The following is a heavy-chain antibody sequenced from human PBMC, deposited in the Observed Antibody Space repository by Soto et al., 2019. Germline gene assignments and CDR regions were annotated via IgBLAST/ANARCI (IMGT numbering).Heavy chain of an antibody. V-gene: IGHV1-2*04. D-gene: IGHD2-8*01. J-gene: IGHJ6*02. Sequence: GASVKVSCNGSGYSFTDYHIHWVRQAPGQGLEWLGRINPKSGGTSTAQKFQGWVTMTTDTSISTASMELTRLTSDDTAIYYCARGDSTDCSNGVCSFFYNHDMDVWGQGTTVTVSS. CDR2: INPKSGGT. CDR1: GYSFTDYH. CDR3: ARGDSTDCSNGVCSFFYNHDMDV.